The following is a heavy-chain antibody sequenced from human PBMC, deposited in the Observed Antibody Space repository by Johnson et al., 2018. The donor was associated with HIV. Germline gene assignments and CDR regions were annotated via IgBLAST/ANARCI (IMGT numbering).Heavy chain of an antibody. CDR2: IYSGGST. CDR3: AREDSSSPAAAFDI. J-gene: IGHJ3*02. Sequence: VQLVGTGGGLIQPGGSLRLSCVASGVTVSSNYMSWVRQAPGKGLEWVSVIYSGGSTYSADSVKGRFTISRDNSKNTLYLQMNSLRAEDTAVYYCAREDSSSPAAAFDIWGQGTMVTVSS. CDR1: GVTVSSNY. V-gene: IGHV3-53*02. D-gene: IGHD6-6*01.